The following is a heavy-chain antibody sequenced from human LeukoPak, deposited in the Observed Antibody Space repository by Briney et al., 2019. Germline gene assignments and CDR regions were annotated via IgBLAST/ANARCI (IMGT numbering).Heavy chain of an antibody. CDR1: GFTFSDFY. Sequence: GGSLRLSCAASGFTFSDFYMSWIRQAPGKGLEWVSYIGGSGRTIYYADSVKGRFTISRDNAKNSLYLQMNSLRAEDTAVYYCARRPYYDNGGYTYWGQGTLVTVSS. CDR2: IGGSGRTI. D-gene: IGHD3-22*01. CDR3: ARRPYYDNGGYTY. J-gene: IGHJ4*02. V-gene: IGHV3-11*01.